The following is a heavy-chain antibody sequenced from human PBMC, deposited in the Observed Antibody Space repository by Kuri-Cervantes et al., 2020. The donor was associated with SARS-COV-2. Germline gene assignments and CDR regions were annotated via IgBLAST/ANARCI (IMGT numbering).Heavy chain of an antibody. CDR2: INWNGGST. CDR3: TTLIDY. CDR1: GFTFDDYG. Sequence: GGSLRLSCAASGFTFDDYGMSWVRQAPGKGLEWVSGINWNGGSTGYADSVKGRFTISRDDSKNMAYLQMNSLKTEDTAVYYCTTLIDYWGQGALVTVSS. J-gene: IGHJ4*02. V-gene: IGHV3-20*04.